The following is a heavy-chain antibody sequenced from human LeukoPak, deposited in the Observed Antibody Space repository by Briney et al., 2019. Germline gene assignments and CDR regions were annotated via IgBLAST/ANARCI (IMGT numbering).Heavy chain of an antibody. CDR3: AKRYYGSGSYSFDY. Sequence: HPGGSLRLSCAASGFTFSSYAMSWVRQAPGKGLEWVSAISGSGGSTYYADSVKGRFTISRDNSKNTLYLQMNSLRAEDTAVYYCAKRYYGSGSYSFDYWGQGTLVTVSS. J-gene: IGHJ4*02. V-gene: IGHV3-23*01. CDR1: GFTFSSYA. CDR2: ISGSGGST. D-gene: IGHD3-10*01.